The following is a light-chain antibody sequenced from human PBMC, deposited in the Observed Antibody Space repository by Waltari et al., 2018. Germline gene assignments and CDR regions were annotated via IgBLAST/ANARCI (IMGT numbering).Light chain of an antibody. CDR2: AAS. V-gene: IGKV3-20*01. Sequence: EIVLTPSQDTLSLSPGDRSALSCRASHSVTSNYLAWYQQKPGQAPRLLIFAASYRATGIPDRFTGSGSGTDFSLTISRLEPEDFAVYYCQQYGDSPETFGQGTKVEIK. CDR1: HSVTSNY. J-gene: IGKJ1*01. CDR3: QQYGDSPET.